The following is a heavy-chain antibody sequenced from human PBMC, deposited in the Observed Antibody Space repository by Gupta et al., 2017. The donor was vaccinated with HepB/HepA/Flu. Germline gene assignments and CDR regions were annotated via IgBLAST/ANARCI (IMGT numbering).Heavy chain of an antibody. CDR2: IYYSGST. D-gene: IGHD6-19*01. V-gene: IGHV4-39*01. Sequence: QLQLQESGPGLVKPSETLSLTCTVSGGSTSSSSYYWGWIRQPPGKGLEWIGSIYYSGSTYYNPSLKSRVTISVDTSKNQFSLKLSSVTAADTAVYYCARLHRDMAVAGFDYWGQGTLVTVSS. J-gene: IGHJ4*02. CDR1: GGSTSSSSYY. CDR3: ARLHRDMAVAGFDY.